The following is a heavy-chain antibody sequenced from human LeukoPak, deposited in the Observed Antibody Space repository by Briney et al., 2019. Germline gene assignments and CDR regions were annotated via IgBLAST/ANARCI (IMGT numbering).Heavy chain of an antibody. CDR2: ISFDGVNI. J-gene: IGHJ3*02. CDR1: GFTFRNHA. Sequence: PGRSLRLSCAASGFTFRNHAMHWVRQGPGKGPEWLAVISFDGVNIYYADSVKGRFTISRDNSKNTLYLQMNSLRAEDTAVYYCAKDGASYYDSSGSAPDAFDIWGQGTMVTVSS. V-gene: IGHV3-30-3*01. D-gene: IGHD3-22*01. CDR3: AKDGASYYDSSGSAPDAFDI.